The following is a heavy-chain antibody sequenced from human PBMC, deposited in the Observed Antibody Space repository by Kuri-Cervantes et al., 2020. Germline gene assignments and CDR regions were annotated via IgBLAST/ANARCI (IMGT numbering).Heavy chain of an antibody. D-gene: IGHD3-3*01. CDR2: IRYDGSNK. CDR1: GFTFSTSG. CDR3: VRDEGDSFWSGSPCWFDP. V-gene: IGHV3-30*02. Sequence: LSLTCAASGFTFSTSGMSWVRQAPGKGLEWVAFIRYDGSNKYYADSVKGRFTISRDNSKNTLYLQMNSLRAEDTAVYYCVRDEGDSFWSGSPCWFDPWGQGALVTVSS. J-gene: IGHJ5*02.